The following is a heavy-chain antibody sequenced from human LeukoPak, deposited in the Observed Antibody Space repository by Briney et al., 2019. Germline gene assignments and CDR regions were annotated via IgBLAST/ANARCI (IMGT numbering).Heavy chain of an antibody. CDR2: IYYSGST. Sequence: SQTLSLTCTVSGGSISSGDYYWSWIRQPPGKGLEWIGYIYYSGSTYYNPSLKSRVTISVDTSKNQFSLKLSSVTAADTAVYYCARDSAVTRNFDYWGQGTLATVSS. CDR3: ARDSAVTRNFDY. CDR1: GGSISSGDYY. V-gene: IGHV4-30-4*01. D-gene: IGHD4-17*01. J-gene: IGHJ4*02.